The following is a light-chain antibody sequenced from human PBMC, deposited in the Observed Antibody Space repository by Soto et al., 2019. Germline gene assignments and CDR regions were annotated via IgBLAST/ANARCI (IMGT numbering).Light chain of an antibody. CDR2: DVS. Sequence: QSALTQPRSVSGSPGQSVTISCTGTSSDVGGYNYVYWYQQHPGKAPKLIIYDVSKRPSGVPDRFSGSKSGNTASLTISGLRAEDEADYYCCSYAGSYTLVFGGGTQLTVL. J-gene: IGLJ7*01. CDR1: SSDVGGYNY. CDR3: CSYAGSYTLV. V-gene: IGLV2-11*01.